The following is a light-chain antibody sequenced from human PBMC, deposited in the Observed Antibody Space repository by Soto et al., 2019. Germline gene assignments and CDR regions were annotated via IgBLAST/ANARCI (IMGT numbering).Light chain of an antibody. CDR1: SSDVGGYNY. CDR3: SSYAGNYNFFYF. J-gene: IGLJ1*01. Sequence: QSVLTQPPSASGSPGQSVTISCTGTSSDVGGYNYVSWYQQHPGKAPKLMIYEVNKRPSGVPDRFSGSKSGNTASLTVSGLQAEDEADYYCSSYAGNYNFFYFFGTGTKVTVL. CDR2: EVN. V-gene: IGLV2-8*01.